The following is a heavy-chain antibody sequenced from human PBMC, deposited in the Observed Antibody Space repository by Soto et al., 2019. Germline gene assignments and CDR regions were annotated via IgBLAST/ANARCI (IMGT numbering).Heavy chain of an antibody. Sequence: QVQLQESGPGLVKPSQTLSLTCTVSGASISGGDYYWTWIRQPPGKGLEWIGSIYYTGNTYSNPSPERRRSISVGPCNNQFAPRLTSVTAPDTAIYYCARATYDSSTYYLDYWGQGPLVTVSS. J-gene: IGHJ4*02. CDR1: GASISGGDYY. D-gene: IGHD3-22*01. CDR2: IYYTGNT. CDR3: ARATYDSSTYYLDY. V-gene: IGHV4-30-4*01.